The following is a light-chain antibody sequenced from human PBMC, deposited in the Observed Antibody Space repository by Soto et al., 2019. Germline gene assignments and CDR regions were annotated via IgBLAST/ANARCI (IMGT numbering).Light chain of an antibody. CDR3: AAWDDSLSVYV. Sequence: QSVLTQPPSASGTPGQRVTISCSGSSSNIGSNYVYWYQQLPGTAPKLLIYRNNQRPSGVPDRFSGSKSGTLASLAISGLRSDDEADYYCAAWDDSLSVYVFGTGTKLTVL. CDR2: RNN. CDR1: SSNIGSNY. V-gene: IGLV1-47*01. J-gene: IGLJ1*01.